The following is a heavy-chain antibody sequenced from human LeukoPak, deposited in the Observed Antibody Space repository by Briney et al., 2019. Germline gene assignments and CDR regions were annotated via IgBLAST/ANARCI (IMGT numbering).Heavy chain of an antibody. D-gene: IGHD2-2*01. CDR1: GYTLTELS. J-gene: IGHJ6*02. V-gene: IGHV1-24*01. CDR3: ASVWVSYCSSTSCANSYYYGMDV. Sequence: ASVKVSCKVSGYTLTELSMHWVRQAPGKGLEWMGGFDPEDGETIYAQKFQGRVTITADESTSTAYMELSSLRSEDTAVYYCASVWVSYCSSTSCANSYYYGMDVWGQGTTVTVSS. CDR2: FDPEDGET.